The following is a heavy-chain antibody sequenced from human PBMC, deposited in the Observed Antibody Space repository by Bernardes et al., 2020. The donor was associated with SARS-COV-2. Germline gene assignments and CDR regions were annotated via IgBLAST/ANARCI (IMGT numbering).Heavy chain of an antibody. CDR2: TSYDGSNK. D-gene: IGHD2-15*01. CDR3: ARDREDIVVVLPATPYC. Sequence: GGSLRLSCAASGFIFTNYAMHWVRQAPGKGLEWVAVTSYDGSNKYYADSVKGRFTISRDNSKNTLYLQMNSLRPEDTAVYYCARDREDIVVVLPATPYCWGQGTLVTVSS. CDR1: GFIFTNYA. V-gene: IGHV3-30-3*01. J-gene: IGHJ4*02.